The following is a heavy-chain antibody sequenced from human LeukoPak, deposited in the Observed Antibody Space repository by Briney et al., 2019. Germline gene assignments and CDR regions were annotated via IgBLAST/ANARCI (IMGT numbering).Heavy chain of an antibody. V-gene: IGHV3-21*01. J-gene: IGHJ4*02. D-gene: IGHD3-22*01. Sequence: PGGSLRLSCAASGFTFSSCAINWVRQAPGKGLEWVSSISSSSSYIYYADSVKGRFTISRDNAKNSLYLQMNSLRAEDTAVYYCARTDFTDSSGYCQDYWGQGTLVTVSS. CDR2: ISSSSSYI. CDR1: GFTFSSCA. CDR3: ARTDFTDSSGYCQDY.